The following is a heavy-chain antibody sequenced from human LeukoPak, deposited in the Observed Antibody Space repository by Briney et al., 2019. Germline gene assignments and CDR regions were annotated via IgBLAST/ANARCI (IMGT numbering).Heavy chain of an antibody. J-gene: IGHJ4*02. D-gene: IGHD3-10*01. Sequence: GGSLRLSCAASGFTFSSYWMHWVRQAPGEGLVWVSRLNGYGSSANYADSVKGRFTISRDNTKNTLYLQMNSLRAEDTAVYYCARVLMAGDPAGISIFDHWGQGILVTVSS. CDR3: ARVLMAGDPAGISIFDH. V-gene: IGHV3-74*01. CDR2: LNGYGSSA. CDR1: GFTFSSYW.